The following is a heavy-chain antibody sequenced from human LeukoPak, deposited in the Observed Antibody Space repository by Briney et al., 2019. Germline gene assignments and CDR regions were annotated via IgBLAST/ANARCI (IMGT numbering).Heavy chain of an antibody. CDR1: GFIFSNSATFRNYA. J-gene: IGHJ3*01. CDR2: ISGSGVST. Sequence: PGGSLSLSCTASGFIFSNSATFRNYAMSWVRQAPGKGLEWVSGISGSGVSTYYADSVKGRFTISRDNSKNTLYLQMNSLGADDTAVYYCAKAFQRGWERDAFAFWGQGTLVTVSS. D-gene: IGHD1-26*01. CDR3: AKAFQRGWERDAFAF. V-gene: IGHV3-23*01.